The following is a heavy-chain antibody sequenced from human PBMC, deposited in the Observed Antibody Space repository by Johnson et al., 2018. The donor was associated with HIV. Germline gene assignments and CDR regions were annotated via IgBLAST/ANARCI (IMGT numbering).Heavy chain of an antibody. V-gene: IGHV3-73*01. Sequence: VQLVESGGGVVQPGRSLRLSCAASGFTFSGSAIHWVRQTPGKGLEWVGHIGTKTDNYATAYVESVKGRFSVSRDDSKNTAYLEMNSLKIEDTAVYYCARAQGGGYYDTSGYSPFGAFDIWGQGTLVTVSS. D-gene: IGHD3-22*01. J-gene: IGHJ3*02. CDR2: IGTKTDNYAT. CDR1: GFTFSGSA. CDR3: ARAQGGGYYDTSGYSPFGAFDI.